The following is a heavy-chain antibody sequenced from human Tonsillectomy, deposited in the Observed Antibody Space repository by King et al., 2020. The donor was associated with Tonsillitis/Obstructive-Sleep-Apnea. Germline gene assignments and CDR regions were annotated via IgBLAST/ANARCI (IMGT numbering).Heavy chain of an antibody. J-gene: IGHJ4*02. CDR1: GFTFSSYC. CDR3: ARCGSGYCSSGY. Sequence: QLVQSGGGLVQPGGSLRLSCAAAGFTFSSYCMNWGRQAPGKGLGWVSYISSSSSTIYYADSVKGRFTISRDNAKNSLYLQMNSLRDEDTAVYYCARCGSGYCSSGYWGQGTLVTVSS. V-gene: IGHV3-48*02. CDR2: ISSSSSTI. D-gene: IGHD3-3*01.